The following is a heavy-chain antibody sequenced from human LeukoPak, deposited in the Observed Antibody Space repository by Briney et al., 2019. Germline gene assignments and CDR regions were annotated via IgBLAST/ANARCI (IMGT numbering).Heavy chain of an antibody. Sequence: ASVKVSCKASGYTFTSYDINWVRQATGQGLEWMGWMNPNSGNTGYAQKFQGRVTMTRNTSISTAYMEPSSLRSEDTAVYYCARVARGPYCSGGSCYSEQYFQHWGQGTLVTVSS. CDR2: MNPNSGNT. D-gene: IGHD2-15*01. J-gene: IGHJ1*01. CDR1: GYTFTSYD. V-gene: IGHV1-8*01. CDR3: ARVARGPYCSGGSCYSEQYFQH.